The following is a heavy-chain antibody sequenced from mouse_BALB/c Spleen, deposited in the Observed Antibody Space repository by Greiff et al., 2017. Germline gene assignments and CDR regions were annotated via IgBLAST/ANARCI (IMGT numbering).Heavy chain of an antibody. D-gene: IGHD2-14*01. CDR3: ARGDHYRYDDLDY. CDR1: GYTFTSYW. Sequence: QVQLQQPGAELVKPGASVKLSCTASGYTFTSYWMHWVKQRPGQGLEWIGEINPSNGRTNYNEKFKSKATLTVDKSSSTAYMQLSSLTSEDSAVYYCARGDHYRYDDLDYWGQGTTLTVSS. CDR2: INPSNGRT. V-gene: IGHV1S81*02. J-gene: IGHJ2*01.